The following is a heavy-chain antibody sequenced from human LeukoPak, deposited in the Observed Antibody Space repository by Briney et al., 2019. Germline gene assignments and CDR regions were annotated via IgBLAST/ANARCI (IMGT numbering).Heavy chain of an antibody. Sequence: KAGGSLRLSCAASGFTFSSYSMNWVRQAPGKGLEWVSSISSSSSYIYYADSVKGRFTISRDNAKNSLYLQMNSLRAEDTAVYYCAVSIAARPRTDYYMDVWGKGTTVTVSS. CDR2: ISSSSSYI. V-gene: IGHV3-21*01. CDR1: GFTFSSYS. D-gene: IGHD6-6*01. CDR3: AVSIAARPRTDYYMDV. J-gene: IGHJ6*03.